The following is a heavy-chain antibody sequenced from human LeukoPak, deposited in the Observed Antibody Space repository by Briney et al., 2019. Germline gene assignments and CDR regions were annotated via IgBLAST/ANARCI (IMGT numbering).Heavy chain of an antibody. V-gene: IGHV4-30-2*01. J-gene: IGHJ4*02. Sequence: SETLSLTCTVSGVSISSGGYYWSWIRQPPGKGLEWIGYIYHSGSTYYNPSLKSRVTISVDRSKNQFSLKVSSMTAADTAVYYCARAAPGTGNFDYWGQGTLVTVSS. D-gene: IGHD6-13*01. CDR3: ARAAPGTGNFDY. CDR2: IYHSGST. CDR1: GVSISSGGYY.